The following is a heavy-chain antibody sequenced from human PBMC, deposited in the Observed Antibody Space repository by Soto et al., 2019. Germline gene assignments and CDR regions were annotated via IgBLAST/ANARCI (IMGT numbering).Heavy chain of an antibody. V-gene: IGHV3-48*01. Sequence: GESLKISCAASGFTFSSYSMYWVRQAPGKGLEWVSYISSSSSTIYYADSVKGRFTISRDNAKNSLYLQMNSLRAEDTAVYYCARMAMIYYDIDAFDTWGQGTMVTVSS. CDR1: GFTFSSYS. D-gene: IGHD3-22*01. CDR3: ARMAMIYYDIDAFDT. CDR2: ISSSSSTI. J-gene: IGHJ3*02.